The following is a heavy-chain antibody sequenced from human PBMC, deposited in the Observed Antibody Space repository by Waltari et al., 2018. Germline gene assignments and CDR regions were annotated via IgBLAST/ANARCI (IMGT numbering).Heavy chain of an antibody. Sequence: QVQLLQSGADVKKPGASVKVSCKPSGYTFTSYGISWVRQAPAQGLEWRGWISAYNGNTNYAQKLKGRVTMTTDISTSTAYMELRRLRSDDTAVYYCARAGDIVVVVAATHFDYWGQGTLVTVSS. CDR2: ISAYNGNT. CDR1: GYTFTSYG. J-gene: IGHJ4*02. D-gene: IGHD2-15*01. CDR3: ARAGDIVVVVAATHFDY. V-gene: IGHV1-18*01.